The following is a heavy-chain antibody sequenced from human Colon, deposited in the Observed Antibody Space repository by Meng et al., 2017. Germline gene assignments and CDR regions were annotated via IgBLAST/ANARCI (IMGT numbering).Heavy chain of an antibody. CDR3: ARGGGCVNGVCGSLDY. J-gene: IGHJ4*02. Sequence: VQTPVAGPRLVGPSETLSPPRHVSGVSVSSGGNYWTWIRQPSGKGLEWIGYFYNSGTTNYNASLKSRVTISVDTSKNQFFLKLRSVTAADTAVYYCARGGGCVNGVCGSLDYWGQGTLVTVSS. CDR2: FYNSGTT. D-gene: IGHD2-8*01. V-gene: IGHV4-61*08. CDR1: GVSVSSGGNY.